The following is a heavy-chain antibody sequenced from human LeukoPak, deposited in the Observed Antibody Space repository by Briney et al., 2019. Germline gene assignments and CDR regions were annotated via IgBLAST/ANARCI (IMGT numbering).Heavy chain of an antibody. CDR3: ARDREVVTAKAQMDV. Sequence: GGSLRLSCELSGFTVSTNHMSWVRQAPGKGLEWASVIYSDTNTYYADSVKGRLTISRDNSKNTVFLQMNSLRAEDTAVYYCARDREVVTAKAQMDVWGKGTTVTVSS. CDR1: GFTVSTNH. V-gene: IGHV3-53*01. CDR2: IYSDTNT. J-gene: IGHJ6*04. D-gene: IGHD2-21*02.